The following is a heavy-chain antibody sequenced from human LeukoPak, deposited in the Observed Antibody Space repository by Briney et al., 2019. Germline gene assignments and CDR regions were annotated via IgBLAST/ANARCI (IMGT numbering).Heavy chain of an antibody. CDR2: IYYSGST. D-gene: IGHD6-13*01. V-gene: IGHV4-59*01. CDR1: GGSISSYY. J-gene: IGHJ3*02. CDR3: ARGGSSLYGGDAFDI. Sequence: SETLSLTCTVSGGSISSYYWSWIRQPPGKGLEWIGYIYYSGSTNYNPSLKSRVTISVDTSKNQFSLKLSSVTAADTAVYYCARGGSSLYGGDAFDIWGQGTMVTVSS.